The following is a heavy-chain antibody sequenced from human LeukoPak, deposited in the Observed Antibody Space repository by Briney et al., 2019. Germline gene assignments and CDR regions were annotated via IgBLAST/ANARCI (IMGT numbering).Heavy chain of an antibody. D-gene: IGHD3-10*01. CDR1: GYTFTDYY. V-gene: IGHV1-2*02. J-gene: IGHJ4*02. Sequence: PEASVKVSCKASGYTFTDYYIHWVRQAPGQGLEWMGWINPNSGDAHYAQEFRGRVTMTGDTSISTLYMELASLKSVDTAVFYCAREDGLGSFYNGFDFWGQGTLITVSS. CDR2: INPNSGDA. CDR3: AREDGLGSFYNGFDF.